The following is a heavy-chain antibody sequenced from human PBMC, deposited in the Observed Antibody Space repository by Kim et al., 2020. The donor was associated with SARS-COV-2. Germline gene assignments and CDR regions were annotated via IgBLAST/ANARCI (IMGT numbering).Heavy chain of an antibody. CDR2: IYHSGST. CDR1: GGSISSSNW. J-gene: IGHJ6*02. D-gene: IGHD4-17*01. Sequence: SETLSLTCAVSGGSISSSNWWSWVRQPPGKGLEWIGEIYHSGSTNYNPSLKSRVTISVDKSKNQFSLKLSSVTAADTAVYYCAREIYAYGDFYYYYGMDVWGQGTTVTVSS. V-gene: IGHV4-4*02. CDR3: AREIYAYGDFYYYYGMDV.